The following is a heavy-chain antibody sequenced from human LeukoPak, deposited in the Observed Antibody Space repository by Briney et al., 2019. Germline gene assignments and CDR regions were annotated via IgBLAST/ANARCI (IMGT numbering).Heavy chain of an antibody. J-gene: IGHJ6*03. Sequence: PSETLCLTCTVSGGSISSSGYYWGWIRQPPGKGLEWIGNIYYSGSTYYNPSLKSRITISVDPSKNQFSLKLSSVTAADTAVYYCARRGPVLGRMLSHYYYYMDVWGKGTTVTVSS. CDR2: IYYSGST. CDR3: ARRGPVLGRMLSHYYYYMDV. D-gene: IGHD2-8*01. CDR1: GGSISSSGYY. V-gene: IGHV4-39*01.